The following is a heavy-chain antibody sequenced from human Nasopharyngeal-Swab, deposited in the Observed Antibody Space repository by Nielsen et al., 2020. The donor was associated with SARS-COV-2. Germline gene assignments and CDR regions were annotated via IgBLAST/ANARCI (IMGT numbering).Heavy chain of an antibody. D-gene: IGHD5-12*01. J-gene: IGHJ4*02. CDR2: ISWNSGSI. CDR3: ARDPGGWSVATKGY. Sequence: GGSLRLSCAASGFTFDDYAMHWVRQAPGKGLEWVSGISWNSGSIGYADSVKGRFTISRDNAKNSLYLQMNSLRPEDTAVYYCARDPGGWSVATKGYWGQGTLVTVSS. CDR1: GFTFDDYA. V-gene: IGHV3-9*01.